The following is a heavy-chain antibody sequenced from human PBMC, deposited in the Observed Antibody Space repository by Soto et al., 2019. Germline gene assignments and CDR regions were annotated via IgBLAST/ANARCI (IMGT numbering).Heavy chain of an antibody. J-gene: IGHJ4*02. Sequence: QVQLQESGPGLVRPSETLSLTCTVSGGSVNSYYWSWIRQTPGKGPEWIGYSFYSGSTNSNPSLKSRASMSVDMSKNQFSLRLSSLTAADTAVYYCARVFPSYCGGDCAYFDSWGQGILVTVSS. CDR1: GGSVNSYY. D-gene: IGHD2-21*02. CDR3: ARVFPSYCGGDCAYFDS. CDR2: SFYSGST. V-gene: IGHV4-59*02.